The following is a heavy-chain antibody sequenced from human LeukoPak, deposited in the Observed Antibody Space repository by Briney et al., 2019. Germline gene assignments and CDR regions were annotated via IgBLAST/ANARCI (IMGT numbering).Heavy chain of an antibody. CDR3: ARDFLNAIDI. D-gene: IGHD2/OR15-2a*01. CDR2: ISSSSTYI. Sequence: SGGSLRPSCAASGFTFSSSTMTWVRQSPGKGLEWVSSISSSSTYIYYADSVKGRFIISRDNAKNSLYLQMNSLRAEDTAVFYCARDFLNAIDIWGQGTMVTVSS. CDR1: GFTFSSST. V-gene: IGHV3-21*04. J-gene: IGHJ3*02.